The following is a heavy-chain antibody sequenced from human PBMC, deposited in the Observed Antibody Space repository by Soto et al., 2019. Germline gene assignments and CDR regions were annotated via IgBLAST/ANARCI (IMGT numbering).Heavy chain of an antibody. CDR3: ARESLWFGELLSYFDY. J-gene: IGHJ4*02. CDR1: GGTFSSYA. V-gene: IGHV1-69*05. CDR2: IIPIFGTA. D-gene: IGHD3-10*01. Sequence: GASVKVSCKASGGTFSSYAISWVRQAPGQGLEWMGGIIPIFGTANYAQKFQGRVTITSDTSASTAYMELSSLRSEDTAVYYCARESLWFGELLSYFDYWGQGTLVTVSS.